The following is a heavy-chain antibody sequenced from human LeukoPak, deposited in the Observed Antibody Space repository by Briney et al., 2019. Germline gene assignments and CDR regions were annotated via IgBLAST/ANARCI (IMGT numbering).Heavy chain of an antibody. V-gene: IGHV4-61*02. CDR1: GGSISSGSYY. CDR2: IYTSGST. Sequence: SETLSLTCTVSGGSISSGSYYWSWIRQPAGKGLEWIGRIYTSGSTNYNPSLKSRVTISVDTSKNQFSLKLSSVTAADTAVYYCARGGGYCSSTSCYTVDYWGQGTLVTVSS. CDR3: ARGGGYCSSTSCYTVDY. J-gene: IGHJ4*02. D-gene: IGHD2-2*02.